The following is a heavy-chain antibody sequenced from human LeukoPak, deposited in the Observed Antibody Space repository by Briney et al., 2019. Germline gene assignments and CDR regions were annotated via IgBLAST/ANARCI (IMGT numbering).Heavy chain of an antibody. D-gene: IGHD2-2*01. J-gene: IGHJ5*02. CDR1: GFTFSSYE. CDR2: ISSSGSTI. Sequence: PGGSLRLSCAASGFTFSSYEMNWVRQAPGKGLEWVSYISSSGSTIYYADSVKGRFTIPRDNAKNSLYLQMNSLRAEDTAVYYCARDRGYCSSTSCFNWFDPWGQGTLVTVSS. V-gene: IGHV3-48*03. CDR3: ARDRGYCSSTSCFNWFDP.